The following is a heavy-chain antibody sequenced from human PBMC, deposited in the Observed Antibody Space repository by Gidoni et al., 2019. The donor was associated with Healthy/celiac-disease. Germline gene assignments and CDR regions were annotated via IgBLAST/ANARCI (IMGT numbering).Heavy chain of an antibody. J-gene: IGHJ4*02. D-gene: IGHD4-17*01. Sequence: QVQLVESGGGVVQPGRSLRLSCAASGFTFSSYGMHWVRQAPGKGLEWVAVKSYDGSNKYYADSVKGRFTISRDNSKNTLYLQMNSLRAEDTAVDYCAKPQDGDYRFDYWGQGTLVTGSS. CDR2: KSYDGSNK. V-gene: IGHV3-30*18. CDR3: AKPQDGDYRFDY. CDR1: GFTFSSYG.